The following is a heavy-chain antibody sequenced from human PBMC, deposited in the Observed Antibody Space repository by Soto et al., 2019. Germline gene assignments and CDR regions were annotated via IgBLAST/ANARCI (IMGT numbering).Heavy chain of an antibody. CDR1: GLPFSNYA. CDR2: ISASGYSA. Sequence: PGGSLRLSCAASGLPFSNYAMTWVRQAPGKGLEWVSIISASGYSAYYGGAVKGRFTTSRDNSRSTLYLQMNGLRAEDTAAYYCAKGDLLWDPFDLWGQGTLVTVSS. D-gene: IGHD3-16*01. J-gene: IGHJ4*02. CDR3: AKGDLLWDPFDL. V-gene: IGHV3-23*01.